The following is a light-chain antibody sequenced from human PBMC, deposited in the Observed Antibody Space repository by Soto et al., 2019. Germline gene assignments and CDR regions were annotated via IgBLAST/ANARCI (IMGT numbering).Light chain of an antibody. J-gene: IGLJ1*01. CDR3: SSSTSSSIDYV. CDR1: SSDVGGYNY. Sequence: QSVLTQPASVSGSPGQSITISCTGTSSDVGGYNYVSWYQQHPGKAPKLMIYEVSNRPSGISTRFSGSKSGNTASLTIAGAQAAEEADYYCSSSTSSSIDYVFGTGNKLTVL. CDR2: EVS. V-gene: IGLV2-14*01.